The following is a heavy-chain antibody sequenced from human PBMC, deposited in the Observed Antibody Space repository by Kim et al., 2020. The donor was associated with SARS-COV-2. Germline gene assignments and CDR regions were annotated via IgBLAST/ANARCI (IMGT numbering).Heavy chain of an antibody. Sequence: ADSVKGRFTISRDKSKTTLYLQMNSLRAEDTAVYYCAKDGLVVAATPIDYWGQGTLVTVSS. V-gene: IGHV3-23*01. CDR3: AKDGLVVAATPIDY. D-gene: IGHD2-15*01. J-gene: IGHJ4*02.